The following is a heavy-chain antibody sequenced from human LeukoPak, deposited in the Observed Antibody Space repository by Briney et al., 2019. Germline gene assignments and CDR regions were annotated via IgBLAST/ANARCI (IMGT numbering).Heavy chain of an antibody. J-gene: IGHJ2*01. V-gene: IGHV4-39*07. CDR3: ARARRNNWNYKNDWYFDL. CDR2: INHSGST. D-gene: IGHD1-7*01. Sequence: PSETLSLTCTVSGGSISSSSYYWGWIRQPPGKGLEWIGEINHSGSTNYNPSLKSRVTISVDTSKNQFSLKLSSVTAADTAVYYCARARRNNWNYKNDWYFDLWGRGTLVTVSS. CDR1: GGSISSSSYY.